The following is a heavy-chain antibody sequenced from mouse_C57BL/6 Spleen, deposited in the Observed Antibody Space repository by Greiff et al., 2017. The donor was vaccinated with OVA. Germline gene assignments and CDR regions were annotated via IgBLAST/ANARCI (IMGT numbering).Heavy chain of an antibody. D-gene: IGHD2-5*01. CDR2: ISYDGSN. CDR3: ARGRGYSNCLDY. CDR1: GYSITSGYY. V-gene: IGHV3-6*01. Sequence: EVKLEESGPGLVKPSQSLSLTCSVTGYSITSGYYWNWIRQFPGNKLEWMGYISYDGSNNYNPSLKNRISITRDTSKNQFFLKLNSVTTEDTATYYCARGRGYSNCLDYWGQGTTLTVSS. J-gene: IGHJ2*01.